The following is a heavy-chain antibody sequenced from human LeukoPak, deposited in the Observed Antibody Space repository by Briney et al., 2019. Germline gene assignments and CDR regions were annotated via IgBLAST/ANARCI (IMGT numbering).Heavy chain of an antibody. D-gene: IGHD3-22*01. CDR1: GYTFTDNF. J-gene: IGHJ4*02. Sequence: VASVKLSCKASGYTFTDNFMQWVRQARGRGLEWMGWINPHTGSTKYVERFQGRVTMTRDTSISTAYMEVRRLRSDDTAVYYCARENTSGYYADYWGQGTLVTVSS. CDR3: ARENTSGYYADY. CDR2: INPHTGST. V-gene: IGHV1-2*02.